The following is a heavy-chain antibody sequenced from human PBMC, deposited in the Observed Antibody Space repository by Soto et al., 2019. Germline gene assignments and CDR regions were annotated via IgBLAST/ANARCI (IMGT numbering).Heavy chain of an antibody. J-gene: IGHJ4*02. V-gene: IGHV5-51*01. D-gene: IGHD3-22*01. CDR1: GYSFTIYW. CDR3: ARTNTYYYDSSGYYFDY. Sequence: GESLKISCKGSGYSFTIYWIGWVLQMPGKGLEWMGIIYPGDSDTRYSPSFQGQVTISADKSISTAYLQWSSLKASDTAMYYCARTNTYYYDSSGYYFDYWGQGTLVTVSS. CDR2: IYPGDSDT.